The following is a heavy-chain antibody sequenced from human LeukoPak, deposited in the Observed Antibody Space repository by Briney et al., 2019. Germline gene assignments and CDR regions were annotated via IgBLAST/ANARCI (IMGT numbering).Heavy chain of an antibody. CDR3: AKQPAPDYDILTGYYWLDY. V-gene: IGHV3-23*01. J-gene: IGHJ4*02. CDR1: GITLSNYG. D-gene: IGHD3-9*01. Sequence: GGSLRLSCVVSGITLSNYGMSWVRQAPGKGLEWVSGISERGGSTNYADSVKGRFIISRDTSKNTVYLQMNSLRVEDTAVYYCAKQPAPDYDILTGYYWLDYWGQGTLVTVSS. CDR2: ISERGGST.